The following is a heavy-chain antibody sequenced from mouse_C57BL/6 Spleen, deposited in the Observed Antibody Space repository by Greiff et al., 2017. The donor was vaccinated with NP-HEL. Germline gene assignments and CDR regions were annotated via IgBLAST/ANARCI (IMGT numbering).Heavy chain of an antibody. CDR1: GFTFSSYA. CDR2: ISDGGSYT. J-gene: IGHJ4*01. V-gene: IGHV5-4*01. Sequence: EVQLQQSGGGLVKPGGSLKLSCAASGFTFSSYAMSWVRQTPEKRLEWVATISDGGSYTYYPDNVKGRFTISRDNAKNNLYLQMSHLKSEDTAMYYCARDLDTTVVAPYAMDYWGQGTSVTVSS. CDR3: ARDLDTTVVAPYAMDY. D-gene: IGHD1-1*01.